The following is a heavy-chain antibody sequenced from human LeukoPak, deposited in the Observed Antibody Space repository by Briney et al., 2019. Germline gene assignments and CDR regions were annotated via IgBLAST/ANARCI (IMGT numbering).Heavy chain of an antibody. CDR2: ISGSGGGT. D-gene: IGHD3-22*01. CDR3: AKESGDSSGYYSDY. J-gene: IGHJ4*02. CDR1: GFSFSSYA. Sequence: GGSLRLSCAASGFSFSSYAMSWVRQAPGKGLEWVSAISGSGGGTYYADSVKGRSTISRDNSKNTVYLQMNSLRADDTAVYYCAKESGDSSGYYSDYWGQGMLVTVSP. V-gene: IGHV3-23*01.